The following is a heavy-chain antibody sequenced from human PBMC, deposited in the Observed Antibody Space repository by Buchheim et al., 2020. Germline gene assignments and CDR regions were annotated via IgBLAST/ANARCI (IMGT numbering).Heavy chain of an antibody. D-gene: IGHD6-19*01. CDR1: GGSFSGYY. CDR3: ARGRKWLVTYYYYGLDV. J-gene: IGHJ6*02. CDR2: INHSGST. V-gene: IGHV4-34*01. Sequence: QVQLQQWGAGLLKPSETLSLTCAVYGGSFSGYYWSWIRQPPGKGLEWIGEINHSGSTNYNPSLKSRVPISVDTSKNQFSLKLSSVTAADTAVYYCARGRKWLVTYYYYGLDVWGQGTT.